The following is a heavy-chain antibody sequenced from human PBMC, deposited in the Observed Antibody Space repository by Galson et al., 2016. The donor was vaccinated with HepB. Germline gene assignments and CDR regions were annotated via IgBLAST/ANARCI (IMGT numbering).Heavy chain of an antibody. CDR1: GFSLTTSGMR. V-gene: IGHV2-70*04. Sequence: PALVKPTQTLTLTCTFSGFSLTTSGMRVNWIRQPPGKALEWLARIDWDDDKFYSTSLKTRLTISKDTSKNQVVLTMTNMDPVDTATYYCARSTYYGDYVYFDYCRQGTLVTVSS. J-gene: IGHJ4*02. CDR3: ARSTYYGDYVYFDY. D-gene: IGHD4-17*01. CDR2: IDWDDDK.